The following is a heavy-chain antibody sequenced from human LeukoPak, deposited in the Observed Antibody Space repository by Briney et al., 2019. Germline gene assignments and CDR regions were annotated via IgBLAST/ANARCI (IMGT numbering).Heavy chain of an antibody. V-gene: IGHV4-61*01. CDR3: ARFTTGYSSSWYYFDY. D-gene: IGHD6-13*01. Sequence: PSETLSLTCTVSGGSVSSASYYWTWIRQPPGKGLEWIGYIYYSGSTKYNPSLKSRVSISVDTSKNQFSLRLTSVIAADTAVYYCARFTTGYSSSWYYFDYWGQGTLVTVSS. J-gene: IGHJ4*02. CDR2: IYYSGST. CDR1: GGSVSSASYY.